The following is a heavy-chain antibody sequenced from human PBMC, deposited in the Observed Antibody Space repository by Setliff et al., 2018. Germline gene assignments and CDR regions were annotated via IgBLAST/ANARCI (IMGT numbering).Heavy chain of an antibody. D-gene: IGHD4-17*01. Sequence: SETLSLTCAVYGGSFSGYYWSWIRQPPGTGLEWIGEINHSGSTNYNPSLKSRVTISLDTSKNQFSPKLTSVTAADTAVYYCAGGRRYDYGWDFDYWGQGTLVTVSS. CDR2: INHSGST. V-gene: IGHV4-34*01. CDR1: GGSFSGYY. J-gene: IGHJ4*02. CDR3: AGGRRYDYGWDFDY.